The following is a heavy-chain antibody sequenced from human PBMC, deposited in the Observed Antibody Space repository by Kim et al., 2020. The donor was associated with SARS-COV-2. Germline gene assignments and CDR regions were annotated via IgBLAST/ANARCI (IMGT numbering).Heavy chain of an antibody. V-gene: IGHV3-21*01. CDR3: ARVQKRGYSYGYPCGY. J-gene: IGHJ4*02. CDR2: ISSSSSYI. D-gene: IGHD5-18*01. Sequence: GGSLRLSCAASGFTFSSYSMNWVRQAPGKGLEWVSSISSSSSYIYYADSVKGRFTISRDNAKNSLYLQMNSLRAEDTAVYYCARVQKRGYSYGYPCGYWGQGTLVTVSP. CDR1: GFTFSSYS.